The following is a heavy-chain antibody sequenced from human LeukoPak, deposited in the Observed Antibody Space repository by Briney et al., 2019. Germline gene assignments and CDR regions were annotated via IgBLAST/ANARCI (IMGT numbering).Heavy chain of an antibody. D-gene: IGHD2-21*02. Sequence: ASVKVSCKASGYTFTSYYMHWVRQAPGQGLEWMGIINPSGGSTSYAQKFQGRVTMTRDTSTSTVYMELSSLRSEDTAVYYCARGGALGGDCYLCSDAFDIWGQGTMVTVSS. V-gene: IGHV1-46*01. CDR2: INPSGGST. CDR3: ARGGALGGDCYLCSDAFDI. J-gene: IGHJ3*02. CDR1: GYTFTSYY.